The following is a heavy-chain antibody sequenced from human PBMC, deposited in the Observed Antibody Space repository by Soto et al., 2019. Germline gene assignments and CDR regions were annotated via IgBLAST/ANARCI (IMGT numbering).Heavy chain of an antibody. V-gene: IGHV4-34*01. Sequence: SETLSLTCAVYGGSFSGYYWSWIRQPPGKGLEWIGEINHSGSTNYNPSLKSRVTISVDTSKNQFSLKLSSVTAADTAVYYCARGVAHWGQGTLVTVSS. CDR2: INHSGST. CDR1: GGSFSGYY. J-gene: IGHJ5*02. CDR3: ARGVAH.